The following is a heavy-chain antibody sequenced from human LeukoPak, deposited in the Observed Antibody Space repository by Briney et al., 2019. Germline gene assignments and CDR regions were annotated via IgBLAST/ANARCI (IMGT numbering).Heavy chain of an antibody. CDR1: GYTFTSYY. D-gene: IGHD2-2*01. J-gene: IGHJ4*02. CDR2: INPSGGST. Sequence: ASVKVSCKASGYTFTSYYMHWVRQAPGQGLEWMGIINPSGGSTSYAQKFQGRVTITRDTSASTAYMELSSLRSEDTAVYYCARDPVVPAATLNFDYWGQGTLVTVSS. CDR3: ARDPVVPAATLNFDY. V-gene: IGHV1-46*01.